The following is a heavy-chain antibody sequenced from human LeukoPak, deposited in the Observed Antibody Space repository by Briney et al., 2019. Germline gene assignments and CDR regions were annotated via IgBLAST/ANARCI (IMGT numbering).Heavy chain of an antibody. D-gene: IGHD3-16*01. J-gene: IGHJ6*03. CDR2: IRYDGSNK. CDR1: GFTFSSYG. Sequence: PGRSLTLSCAASGFTFSSYGMHWVRQAPGKGLEGVAFIRYDGSNKYYADSVKGRFTISRDNSKHTLYLQMNSLRAGDTAVYYRARVTLTTETYYYYYMDVWGKGTTVTVSS. V-gene: IGHV3-33*01. CDR3: ARVTLTTETYYYYYMDV.